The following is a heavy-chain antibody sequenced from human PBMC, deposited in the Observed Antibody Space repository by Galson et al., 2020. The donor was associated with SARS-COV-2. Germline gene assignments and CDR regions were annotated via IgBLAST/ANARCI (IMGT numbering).Heavy chain of an antibody. Sequence: GGSLRLSCAASGFTFSSYGMHWVRQAPGKGLEWVAVISYDGSNKYYADSVKGRFTISRDNSKNTLYLQMNSLRAEDTAVYYCAKGGYSYGYYMGSGHFDYWGQGTLVTVSS. CDR2: ISYDGSNK. CDR3: AKGGYSYGYYMGSGHFDY. CDR1: GFTFSSYG. J-gene: IGHJ4*02. V-gene: IGHV3-30*18. D-gene: IGHD5-18*01.